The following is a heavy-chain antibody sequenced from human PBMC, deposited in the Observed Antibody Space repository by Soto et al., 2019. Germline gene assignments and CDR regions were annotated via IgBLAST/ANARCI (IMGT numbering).Heavy chain of an antibody. CDR2: INPYKGDT. D-gene: IGHD3-10*01. J-gene: IGHJ4*02. CDR3: ARDLYYSEITVRSSSDY. CDR1: GYTFTSYN. Sequence: QVQLVQSGTEVKKPGASVTVSCKTSGYTFTSYNISWVRQAPGQGLEWMGWINPYKGDTNYAQKFQARVTMTTDTSSSTAYMELRSLRSDDTAMYYCARDLYYSEITVRSSSDYWGQGTLVTVSS. V-gene: IGHV1-18*01.